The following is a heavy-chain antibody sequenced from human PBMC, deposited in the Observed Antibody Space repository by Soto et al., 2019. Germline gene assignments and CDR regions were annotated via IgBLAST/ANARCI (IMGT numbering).Heavy chain of an antibody. Sequence: ASVKVSCKASGYTFTGYYLHWVRRAPGQGLEWMGWINPNSGDTIYAQKFQGWVTMTRDTPINTAYMELSRLRSDDTAVYYCARARVYYDTGGYFNSWGQGTLVTVSS. D-gene: IGHD3-22*01. CDR3: ARARVYYDTGGYFNS. J-gene: IGHJ4*02. CDR2: INPNSGDT. CDR1: GYTFTGYY. V-gene: IGHV1-2*04.